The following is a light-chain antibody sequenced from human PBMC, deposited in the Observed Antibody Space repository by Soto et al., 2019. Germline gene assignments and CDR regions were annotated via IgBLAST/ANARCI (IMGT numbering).Light chain of an antibody. Sequence: QSALTQPASVPGCPGQSIAISCTGTSSDVGSYNLVSWYQQHPGKAPKLMIYEGSKRPSGVSNRFSGSKSGNTASLTISGLQAEDEADYYCCSYAGSRVFGGGTKLTVL. CDR3: CSYAGSRV. CDR2: EGS. V-gene: IGLV2-23*01. CDR1: SSDVGSYNL. J-gene: IGLJ3*02.